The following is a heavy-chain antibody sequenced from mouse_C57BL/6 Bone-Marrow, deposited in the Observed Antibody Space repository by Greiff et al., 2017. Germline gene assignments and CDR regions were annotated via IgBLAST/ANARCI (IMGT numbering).Heavy chain of an antibody. V-gene: IGHV1-52*01. D-gene: IGHD2-4*01. CDR3: ARGDYYDYDGVAY. CDR2: IDPSDSAT. CDR1: GYTFTSYW. Sequence: QVQLQQPGAELVRPGSSVKLSCKASGYTFTSYWMHWVKQRPIQGLEWIGNIDPSDSATHYNQKFKDKATLTVDKSSSTAYMQLSSLTSEDSAVYYCARGDYYDYDGVAYWGQGTLVTVSA. J-gene: IGHJ3*01.